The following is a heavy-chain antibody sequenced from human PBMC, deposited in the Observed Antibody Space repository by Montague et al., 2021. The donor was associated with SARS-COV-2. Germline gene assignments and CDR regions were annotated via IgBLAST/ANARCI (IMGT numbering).Heavy chain of an antibody. CDR3: AREDRWNWFDP. V-gene: IGHV4-59*01. CDR2: IYYRGNT. CDR1: GGSINSDY. D-gene: IGHD5-24*01. Sequence: SETLSLTCTVSGGSINSDYWSWIRQPPGKGLEWIGYIYYRGNTNYNPSLKSRVTISVDTSKNQFSLKLISVTAAGTAVYYCAREDRWNWFDPWGQGILVTVSS. J-gene: IGHJ5*02.